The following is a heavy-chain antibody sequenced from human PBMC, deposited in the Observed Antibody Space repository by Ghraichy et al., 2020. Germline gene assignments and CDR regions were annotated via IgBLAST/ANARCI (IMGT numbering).Heavy chain of an antibody. CDR3: AREGHYDILTGLYYFDY. Sequence: SVKVSCKASGGTFSSYAISWVRQAPGQGLEWMGGIIPILGIANYAQKFQGRVTITADKSTSTAYMELSSLRSEDTAVYYCAREGHYDILTGLYYFDYWGQGTLVTVSS. CDR1: GGTFSSYA. V-gene: IGHV1-69*10. CDR2: IIPILGIA. J-gene: IGHJ4*02. D-gene: IGHD3-9*01.